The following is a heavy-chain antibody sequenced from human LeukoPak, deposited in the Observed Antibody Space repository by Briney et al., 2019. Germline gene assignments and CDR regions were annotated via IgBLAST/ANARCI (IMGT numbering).Heavy chain of an antibody. CDR1: GFTFSSYW. CDR3: ARDLWSKHYDILTGYYGAFDI. J-gene: IGHJ3*02. D-gene: IGHD3-9*01. CDR2: ISSGGKYI. V-gene: IGHV3-21*01. Sequence: GGSLRLSCAASGFTFSSYWMHWVRQAPGKGLEWVSTISSGGKYIYYADSVKGRFTISRDNAKNSLFLQMNSLRVEDTAVYYCARDLWSKHYDILTGYYGAFDIWGQGTMVTVSS.